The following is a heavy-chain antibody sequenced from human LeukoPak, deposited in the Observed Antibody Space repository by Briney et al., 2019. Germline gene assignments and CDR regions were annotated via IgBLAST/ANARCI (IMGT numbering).Heavy chain of an antibody. J-gene: IGHJ4*02. CDR1: GFTFSSYA. CDR2: ISGSGGST. V-gene: IGHV3-23*01. Sequence: GRSLRLSCAASGFTFSSYAMSWVRQAPGKGLEWVSAISGSGGSTYYADSVKGRFTISRDNSKNTLYLQMNSLRAEDTAVYYCAKDRGEWELLNYLGYWGQGTLVTVSS. D-gene: IGHD1-26*01. CDR3: AKDRGEWELLNYLGY.